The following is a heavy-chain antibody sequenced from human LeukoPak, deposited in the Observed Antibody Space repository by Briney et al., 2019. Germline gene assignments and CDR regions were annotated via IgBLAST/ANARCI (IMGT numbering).Heavy chain of an antibody. V-gene: IGHV4-38-2*01. J-gene: IGHJ5*02. D-gene: IGHD3-3*01. Sequence: PSETLSLTCAVSGYSISSGYYWGWIRQPPGKGVEWIGSIYHSGSTYYNPSLKSRVTISVDTSKNQFSLKLSSVTAADTAVYYCASLDYDFWSGYSGRFDLWGQGTLVTVSS. CDR1: GYSISSGYY. CDR3: ASLDYDFWSGYSGRFDL. CDR2: IYHSGST.